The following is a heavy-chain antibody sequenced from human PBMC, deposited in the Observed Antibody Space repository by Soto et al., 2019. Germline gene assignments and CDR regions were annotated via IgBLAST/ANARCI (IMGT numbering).Heavy chain of an antibody. CDR3: AVLNIAAPLGVDP. D-gene: IGHD2-8*01. V-gene: IGHV5-10-1*01. CDR2: IDPSYSYT. Sequence: GASLKISGNGSRYSFASYWLSLVRQMPGKGLECMGRIDPSYSYTNLSATFQDHVTISADKSISTAYLQWSSLKASDTAMYYCAVLNIAAPLGVDPWGQGTLVTVSS. CDR1: RYSFASYW. J-gene: IGHJ5*02.